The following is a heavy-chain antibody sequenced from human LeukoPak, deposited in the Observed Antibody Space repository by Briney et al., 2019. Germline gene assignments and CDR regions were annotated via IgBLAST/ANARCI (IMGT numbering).Heavy chain of an antibody. J-gene: IGHJ6*02. D-gene: IGHD3-10*01. V-gene: IGHV4-34*01. Sequence: SETLSLTCAVYGGSFSGYYWSWIRQPPGKGLEWIGEINHSGSTNYNPSLKSRVTISVDTSKNQFSLKLSSVTAADTAVYYCAKDIYGSGSYYGNGLDVWGRGTTVTVSS. CDR1: GGSFSGYY. CDR2: INHSGST. CDR3: AKDIYGSGSYYGNGLDV.